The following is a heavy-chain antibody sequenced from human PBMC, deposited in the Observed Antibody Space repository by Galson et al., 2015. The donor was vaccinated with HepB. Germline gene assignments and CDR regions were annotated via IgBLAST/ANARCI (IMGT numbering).Heavy chain of an antibody. Sequence: SLRLSCAASGFTFSMNWVRQAPGKGLEWVSYISSSSSTIYYADSVKGRFTISRDNAKNSLYLQMNSLTDEDTAVYYCARVPEQWLRSYYYGMDVWGQGTTVIVSS. J-gene: IGHJ6*02. CDR3: ARVPEQWLRSYYYGMDV. V-gene: IGHV3-48*02. D-gene: IGHD6-19*01. CDR2: ISSSSSTI. CDR1: GFTFS.